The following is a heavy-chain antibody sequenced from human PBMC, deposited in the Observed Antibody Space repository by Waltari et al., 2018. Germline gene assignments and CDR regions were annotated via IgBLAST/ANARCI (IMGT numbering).Heavy chain of an antibody. D-gene: IGHD6-6*01. V-gene: IGHV4-39*07. Sequence: QLQLQASGPGLVKPSETLSLTCTVSGGSISNSNYYWGWSRQHPGKGLEWIGSVYYSGSTVYNTSLRSRLTISVDTSKNQFSLRLDSVTAADTAVYYCARYSSSSGWFDPWGQGTLVTVSS. CDR2: VYYSGST. CDR1: GGSISNSNYY. J-gene: IGHJ5*02. CDR3: ARYSSSSGWFDP.